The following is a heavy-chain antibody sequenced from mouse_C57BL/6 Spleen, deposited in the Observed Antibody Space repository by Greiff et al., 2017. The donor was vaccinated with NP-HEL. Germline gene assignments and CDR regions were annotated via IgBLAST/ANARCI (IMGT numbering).Heavy chain of an antibody. CDR1: GYAFSSYW. J-gene: IGHJ2*01. CDR2: IYPGDGDT. Sequence: QVQLQQSGAELVKPGASVKISCKASGYAFSSYWMNWVKQRPGKGLEWIGQIYPGDGDTNYNGKFKGKATLTADKSSSTAYMQLSSLTSEDSAVYFCARRAGELLRYCDYWGQGTTLTVSS. D-gene: IGHD1-1*01. CDR3: ARRAGELLRYCDY. V-gene: IGHV1-80*01.